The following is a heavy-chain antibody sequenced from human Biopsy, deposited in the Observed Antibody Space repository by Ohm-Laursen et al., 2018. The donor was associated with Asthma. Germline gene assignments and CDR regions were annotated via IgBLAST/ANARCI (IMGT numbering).Heavy chain of an antibody. Sequence: SLRLSCTASGFTFSSYWMHWVRQAPGKGLVWVSRINSDGSSTSYADSVKGRFTISRDNAKNSLYLQMNSLRDEDTAVYYCARMITIFGVVSRGMDVWGQGTTVTVSS. V-gene: IGHV3-74*01. CDR1: GFTFSSYW. J-gene: IGHJ6*02. CDR2: INSDGSST. D-gene: IGHD3-3*01. CDR3: ARMITIFGVVSRGMDV.